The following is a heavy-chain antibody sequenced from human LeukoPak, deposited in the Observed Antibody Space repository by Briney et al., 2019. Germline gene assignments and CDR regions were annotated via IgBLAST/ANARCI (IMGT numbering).Heavy chain of an antibody. J-gene: IGHJ3*02. CDR1: GGSFSGYY. Sequence: SETLSLTCAVYGGSFSGYYWSWIRQPPGKGLEWIGEINHSGSTYYNPSLKSRVTISVDTSKNQFSLKLSSVTAADTAVYYCARGPLRRSSSFGRAFDIWGQGTMVTVSS. CDR2: INHSGST. D-gene: IGHD6-6*01. CDR3: ARGPLRRSSSFGRAFDI. V-gene: IGHV4-34*01.